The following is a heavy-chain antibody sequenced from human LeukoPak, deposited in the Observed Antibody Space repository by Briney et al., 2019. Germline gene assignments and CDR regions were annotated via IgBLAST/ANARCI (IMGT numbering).Heavy chain of an antibody. Sequence: SETLSLTCTVSGGSISSYYWSWVRQPPGKGLEWIGYNSYSGNTNYNPSLKSRVTISVDTSKNHFSLNLSSVTAADTAVYYCARVGSGSFDYWGQGTLVTVSS. CDR1: GGSISSYY. CDR2: NSYSGNT. V-gene: IGHV4-59*01. CDR3: ARVGSGSFDY. J-gene: IGHJ4*02. D-gene: IGHD1-26*01.